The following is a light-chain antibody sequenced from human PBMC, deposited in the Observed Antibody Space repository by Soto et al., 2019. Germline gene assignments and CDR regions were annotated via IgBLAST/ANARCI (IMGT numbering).Light chain of an antibody. J-gene: IGKJ1*01. CDR1: QNIGTT. CDR2: VAS. V-gene: IGKV1-39*01. CDR3: QQTHGNPT. Sequence: DIPLTQSPPSPSASVGDKITITCRASQNIGTTLNWYQLRPGKAPKLLIYVASTLQTGVPSRFSGSGSGSDFTLTINNLQPEDFATYSCQQTHGNPTFGQGTKVDIK.